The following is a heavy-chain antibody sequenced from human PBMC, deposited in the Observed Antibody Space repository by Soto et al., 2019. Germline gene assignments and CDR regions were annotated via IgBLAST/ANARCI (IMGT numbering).Heavy chain of an antibody. Sequence: EVQLLESGGGLVQPGGSLRLSCAASGFTFSSYAMSWVRQAPGKGLEWVSAISGSGGSTYYADSVKGRFTISRDNSKNTLYLEMNSLRDEDTAVYYCAKDLGYCSGGSCYGYFQHWGQGTLVTVSS. D-gene: IGHD2-15*01. CDR1: GFTFSSYA. CDR2: ISGSGGST. V-gene: IGHV3-23*01. CDR3: AKDLGYCSGGSCYGYFQH. J-gene: IGHJ1*01.